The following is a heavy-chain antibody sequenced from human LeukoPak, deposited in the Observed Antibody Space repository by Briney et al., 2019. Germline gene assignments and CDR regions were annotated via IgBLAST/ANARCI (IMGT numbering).Heavy chain of an antibody. CDR2: TRNKANSYAT. CDR3: VAGDWGARDSFDL. CDR1: GFTFSGSA. Sequence: GGSLRLSCAASGFTFSGSAMHWVRQASGKGLEWVGRTRNKANSYATAYAASVRGRFTISRDESKNTAYLQMSSLRAEDTSVYYCVAGDWGARDSFDLWGRGTMVTVSS. V-gene: IGHV3-73*01. D-gene: IGHD2-21*02. J-gene: IGHJ3*01.